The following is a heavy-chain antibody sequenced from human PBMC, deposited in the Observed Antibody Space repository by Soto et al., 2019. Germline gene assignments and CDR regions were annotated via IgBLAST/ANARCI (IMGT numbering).Heavy chain of an antibody. Sequence: SVKVSCKASGGTFSSYAISWVRQAPGQGLEWMGGIIPIFGTANYAQKFQGRVTITADKSTSTAYMELSSLRSEDMAVYYCARSKTMIVVALGGWFDPWGQGTLVTVSS. CDR1: GGTFSSYA. CDR3: ARSKTMIVVALGGWFDP. D-gene: IGHD3-22*01. J-gene: IGHJ5*02. V-gene: IGHV1-69*06. CDR2: IIPIFGTA.